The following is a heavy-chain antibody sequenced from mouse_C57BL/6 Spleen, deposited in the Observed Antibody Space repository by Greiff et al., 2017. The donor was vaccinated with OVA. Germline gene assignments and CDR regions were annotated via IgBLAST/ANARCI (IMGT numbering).Heavy chain of an antibody. J-gene: IGHJ3*01. CDR3: AILTGTEFAY. D-gene: IGHD4-1*01. CDR1: GYSFTDYT. CDR2: INPNYGTT. V-gene: IGHV1-39*01. Sequence: EVQLQESGPELVKPGASVKLSCKASGYSFTDYTMTWVRQSNGKSLEWIGVINPNYGTTSYNQKFKGKATLTVDQSSSTADMQLNSLTSEDSAVYYCAILTGTEFAYWGQGTLVTVSA.